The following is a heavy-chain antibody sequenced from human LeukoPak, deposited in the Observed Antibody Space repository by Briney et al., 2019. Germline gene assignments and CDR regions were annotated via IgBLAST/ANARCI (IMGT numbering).Heavy chain of an antibody. CDR1: GFTFSSYS. CDR2: ISSSSSYI. D-gene: IGHD6-19*01. J-gene: IGHJ3*02. Sequence: GGSLRLSCAASGFTFSSYSMNWVRQAPGKGLEWVSSISSSSSYIYYADSVKGRFTISRDNAKNSLYLQMNSLRAEDTAVYYCAREIAVAGVSAFDIWGQGTMVTVSS. CDR3: AREIAVAGVSAFDI. V-gene: IGHV3-21*01.